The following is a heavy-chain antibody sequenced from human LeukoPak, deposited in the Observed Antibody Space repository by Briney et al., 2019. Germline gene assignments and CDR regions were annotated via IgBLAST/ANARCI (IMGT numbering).Heavy chain of an antibody. J-gene: IGHJ4*02. V-gene: IGHV4-59*12. D-gene: IGHD2-2*01. CDR1: GGSISSYY. CDR3: ARVFQKGYCSSTSCPTRSYFDY. CDR2: IYHSGST. Sequence: PSETLSLTCTVSGGSISSYYWSWVRQPPGKGLEWIGEIYHSGSTNYNPSLKSRVTISLDTSKNQFSLKLSSVTAADTAVYYCARVFQKGYCSSTSCPTRSYFDYWGQGTLVTVSS.